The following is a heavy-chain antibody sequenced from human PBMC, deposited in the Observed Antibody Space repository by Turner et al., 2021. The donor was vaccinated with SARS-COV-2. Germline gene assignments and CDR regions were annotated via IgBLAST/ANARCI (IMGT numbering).Heavy chain of an antibody. Sequence: EVQLLESGGGLVQHGGSIRLSCAASGFHFRRYAMSWVRRAPGKGLVWVSAISGSGDNTYYANSVKGRFTNSRDNSKNTLYLQMNSLRAEDTAVYYCAKGGDHGEYWGQGTLVTVSS. CDR1: GFHFRRYA. CDR2: ISGSGDNT. J-gene: IGHJ4*02. D-gene: IGHD2-21*02. V-gene: IGHV3-23*01. CDR3: AKGGDHGEY.